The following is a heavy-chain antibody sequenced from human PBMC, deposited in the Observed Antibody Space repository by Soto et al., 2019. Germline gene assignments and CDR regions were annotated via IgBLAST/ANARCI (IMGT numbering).Heavy chain of an antibody. CDR1: GGSISSGDYY. CDR2: IYYSGST. V-gene: IGHV4-30-4*01. D-gene: IGHD3-9*01. J-gene: IGHJ5*02. CDR3: ARDRAYYDILTGSLAYNWFDP. Sequence: PSETLSLTCTVSGGSISSGDYYWSWIRQPPGKGLEWIGYIYYSGSTYYNPSLKSRVTISVDTSKNQFSLKLSSVTAADTAVYYCARDRAYYDILTGSLAYNWFDPWGQGTLVTVSS.